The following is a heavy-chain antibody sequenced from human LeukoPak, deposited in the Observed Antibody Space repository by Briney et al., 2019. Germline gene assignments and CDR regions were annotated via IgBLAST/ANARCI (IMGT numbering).Heavy chain of an antibody. V-gene: IGHV5-51*01. Sequence: GESLKISCQGSGYSFTNYWIAWVRPMPGKGLECMGVIYPGDSDTRYSPSFQGQVTISADKSISTAYLQWSSLRASDTAMYYCARHPSYGSGSYYFDYWGQGTLVTVSS. CDR2: IYPGDSDT. CDR1: GYSFTNYW. CDR3: ARHPSYGSGSYYFDY. J-gene: IGHJ4*02. D-gene: IGHD3-10*01.